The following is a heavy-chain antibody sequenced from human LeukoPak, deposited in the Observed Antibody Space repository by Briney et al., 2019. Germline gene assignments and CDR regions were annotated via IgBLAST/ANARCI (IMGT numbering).Heavy chain of an antibody. V-gene: IGHV3-48*03. CDR2: ISSSGSTI. CDR3: ARETPPVGGSHDDYDY. Sequence: GGSLRLSCAASGFTFSSYEMNWVRQAPGKGLEWVSYISSSGSTIYYADSVKGRFTISRDNAKNSLYLQMNSPRAEDTAVYYCARETPPVGGSHDDYDYWGQGTLVTVSS. D-gene: IGHD1-26*01. J-gene: IGHJ4*02. CDR1: GFTFSSYE.